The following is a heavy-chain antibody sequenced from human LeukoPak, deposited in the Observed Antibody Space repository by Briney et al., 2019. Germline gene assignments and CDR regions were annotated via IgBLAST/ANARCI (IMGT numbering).Heavy chain of an antibody. CDR3: AIKVDTAMVGDWFDP. J-gene: IGHJ5*02. CDR2: IYYSGST. V-gene: IGHV4-31*03. CDR1: GGSISSGGYY. Sequence: PSETLSLTCTVSGGSISSGGYYWSWIRQHPGKGLEWIGYIYYSGSTYYNPSLKSRVTISVDTSKNQFSLKLSSVTAADTAVYYCAIKVDTAMVGDWFDPWGQGTLVTVSS. D-gene: IGHD5-18*01.